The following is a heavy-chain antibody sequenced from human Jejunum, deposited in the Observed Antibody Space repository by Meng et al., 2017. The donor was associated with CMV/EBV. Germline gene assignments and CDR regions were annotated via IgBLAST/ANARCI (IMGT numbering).Heavy chain of an antibody. J-gene: IGHJ4*02. CDR1: GFTVSDNY. V-gene: IGHV3-53*05. CDR2: LYSGGAT. Sequence: ASGFTVSDNYMGWVRQAPGKGLEWVTSLYSGGATYYAHSVVGRFTVSRDTSKNTLYLQMNNLRTDDSAIYYCARDGGTTVATYIDFWGQGSLVTVSS. CDR3: ARDGGTTVATYIDF. D-gene: IGHD4-23*01.